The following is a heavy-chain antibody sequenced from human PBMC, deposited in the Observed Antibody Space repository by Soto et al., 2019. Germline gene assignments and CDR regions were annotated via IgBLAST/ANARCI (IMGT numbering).Heavy chain of an antibody. CDR2: IYHSGST. J-gene: IGHJ4*02. V-gene: IGHV4-30-2*01. CDR3: ARDKITGLFDY. D-gene: IGHD2-8*02. CDR1: GGSISSGDYS. Sequence: SETLSLTCAVSGGSISSGDYSWSWIRQPPGKGLEWIGYIYHSGSTNYNPSLKSRVTISVDTSKNQFSLKLTSVTAADTAVYYCARDKITGLFDYWGQGTLVTVSS.